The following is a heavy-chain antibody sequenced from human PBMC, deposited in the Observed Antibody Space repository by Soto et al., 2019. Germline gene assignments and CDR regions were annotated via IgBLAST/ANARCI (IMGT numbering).Heavy chain of an antibody. CDR3: ARERGYYDSSGYPLNWFDP. D-gene: IGHD3-22*01. V-gene: IGHV4-31*03. Sequence: SETLSLTCTVSGDSISSGGYYWSWIRQHPGEGLEWIGYIYYSGSTYYKPSLKSRVTISVDTSKNQFSLKLSSVTAADTAVYYCARERGYYDSSGYPLNWFDPWGQGTLVTVSS. J-gene: IGHJ5*02. CDR2: IYYSGST. CDR1: GDSISSGGYY.